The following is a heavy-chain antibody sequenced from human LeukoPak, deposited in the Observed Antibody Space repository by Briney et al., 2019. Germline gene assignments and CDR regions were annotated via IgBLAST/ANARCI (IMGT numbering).Heavy chain of an antibody. CDR2: IYYSGST. V-gene: IGHV4-61*01. J-gene: IGHJ4*02. CDR1: GGSVSSGSYY. Sequence: SETLSLTCTVSGGSVSSGSYYWSWIRQPPGKGLEWIRYIYYSGSTNYNPSLKSRVPISVDTSKNQFSLKLSSVTAADTAVYYCARSPVLSPYYYGSGSYYGALDYWGQGTLVTVSS. CDR3: ARSPVLSPYYYGSGSYYGALDY. D-gene: IGHD3-10*01.